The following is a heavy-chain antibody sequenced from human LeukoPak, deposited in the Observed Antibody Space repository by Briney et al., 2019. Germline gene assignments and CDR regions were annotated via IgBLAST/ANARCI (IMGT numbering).Heavy chain of an antibody. CDR2: IYYSGST. J-gene: IGHJ4*02. D-gene: IGHD6-19*01. V-gene: IGHV4-59*08. CDR3: ARQGAGSSGLLDY. CDR1: GGSISSYY. Sequence: PSETLSLTCTVSGGSISSYYWSWLRQPPGKGLEWFGYIYYSGSTNYNPSLKSRVTISVDTSKNQFSLKLSSVTAADTAVYYCARQGAGSSGLLDYWGQGTLVTVSS.